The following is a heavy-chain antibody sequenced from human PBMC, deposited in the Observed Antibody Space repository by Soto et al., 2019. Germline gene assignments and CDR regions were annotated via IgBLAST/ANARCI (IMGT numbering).Heavy chain of an antibody. CDR3: GRGRSGQIVVFY. Sequence: SVKVSCKTSGYTFTGHYIHWVRQAPQQGPEWMGEIGPESGATRYAQKFRGRVTMTMDTSITTVYMELKNLSPDDTAVYYCGRGRSGQIVVFYWGQGTPVTVSS. CDR1: GYTFTGHY. V-gene: IGHV1-2*02. CDR2: IGPESGAT. J-gene: IGHJ4*02. D-gene: IGHD1-26*01.